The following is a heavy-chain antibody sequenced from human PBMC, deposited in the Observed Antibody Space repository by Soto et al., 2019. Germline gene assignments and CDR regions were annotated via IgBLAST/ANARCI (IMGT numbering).Heavy chain of an antibody. CDR2: AYYSGAT. CDR3: ASRTGRGYYGMDV. Sequence: SETLSLTCAVSGGSISSYYWSWIRQPPGKGLEWVGYAYYSGATNYNPSLKSRVTISVDTSKNQFSLKLSSVTAADTAVYYCASRTGRGYYGMDVWGQGTTVTVSS. CDR1: GGSISSYY. V-gene: IGHV4-59*01. D-gene: IGHD7-27*01. J-gene: IGHJ6*02.